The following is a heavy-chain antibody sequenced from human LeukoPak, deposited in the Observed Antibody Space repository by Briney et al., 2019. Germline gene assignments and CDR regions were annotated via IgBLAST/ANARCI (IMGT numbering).Heavy chain of an antibody. CDR2: ISGRDGTT. CDR3: AKVRVGWFGELWAMPIFSFAY. J-gene: IGHJ4*02. V-gene: IGHV3-23*01. CDR1: VFTFSSYA. Sequence: RGGALRLSCAASVFTFSSYAMSWVRQAPGKGLEWVASISGRDGTTYYVDSVNGGCTISIYNSKNTLYLQMNSLTAEDTAVYYCAKVRVGWFGELWAMPIFSFAYWGQGNLVNVSS. D-gene: IGHD3-10*01.